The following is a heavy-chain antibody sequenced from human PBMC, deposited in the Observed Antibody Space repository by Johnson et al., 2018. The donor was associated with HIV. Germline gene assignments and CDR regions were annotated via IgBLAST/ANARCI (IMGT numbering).Heavy chain of an antibody. J-gene: IGHJ3*02. CDR3: ARDPYSSGGNAFDI. CDR2: ISYDGSNK. V-gene: IGHV3-30*04. Sequence: QVQLVESGGGVVQPGRSLRLSCAASGFTFSSYAMHWVRQAPGKGLEWVAVISYDGSNKYYADSVKGRFTISRDNSKNTLYLQMNSLGAEDTAVYYCARDPYSSGGNAFDIWGQGTMVTVSS. D-gene: IGHD6-19*01. CDR1: GFTFSSYA.